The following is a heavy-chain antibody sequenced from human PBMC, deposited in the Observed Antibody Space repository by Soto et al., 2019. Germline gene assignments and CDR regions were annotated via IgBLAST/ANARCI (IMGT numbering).Heavy chain of an antibody. V-gene: IGHV3-7*05. CDR1: GLTFSNYW. CDR3: TTLYDFWSGYGMDV. Sequence: PGGSLRLSCVASGLTFSNYWMSWVRQAPGKGLEWVANIKQDGSERYYVDSVKGRFSISRDNAKSSLYLQMNSLRAEDTAVYYCTTLYDFWSGYGMDVWGQGTTVTVSS. CDR2: IKQDGSER. J-gene: IGHJ6*02. D-gene: IGHD3-3*01.